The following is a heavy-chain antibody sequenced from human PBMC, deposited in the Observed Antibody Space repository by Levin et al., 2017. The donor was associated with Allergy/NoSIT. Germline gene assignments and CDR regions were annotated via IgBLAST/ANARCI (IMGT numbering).Heavy chain of an antibody. Sequence: GESLKISCKASGYTFTSYYMHWVRQAPGQGLEWMGIINPSGGSTSYAQKFQGRVTMTRDTSTSTVYMELSSLRSEDTAVYYCARDSSSSWRWLGPYYYYYYGMDVWGQGTTVTVSS. D-gene: IGHD6-13*01. V-gene: IGHV1-46*01. CDR3: ARDSSSSWRWLGPYYYYYYGMDV. J-gene: IGHJ6*02. CDR1: GYTFTSYY. CDR2: INPSGGST.